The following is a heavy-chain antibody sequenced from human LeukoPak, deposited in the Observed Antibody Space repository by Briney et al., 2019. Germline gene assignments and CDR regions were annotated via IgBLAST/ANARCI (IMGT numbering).Heavy chain of an antibody. CDR2: IWYDGNNK. CDR1: GFTFGDYA. D-gene: IGHD6-19*01. V-gene: IGHV3-33*01. Sequence: GGSLRLSCAAFGFTFGDYAMHWVRQAPGKGPEWVAVIWYDGNNKYYADSVKGRFTTSRDNSKDTLYLQMNSLSPEDTAVYYCARESAVAGDYWGQGTLVTVSS. J-gene: IGHJ4*02. CDR3: ARESAVAGDY.